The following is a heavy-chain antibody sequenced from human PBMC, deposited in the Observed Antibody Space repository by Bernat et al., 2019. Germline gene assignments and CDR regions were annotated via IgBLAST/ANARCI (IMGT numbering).Heavy chain of an antibody. CDR1: GFTFSNYG. D-gene: IGHD6-25*01. Sequence: QVQLVESGGGVVQPGTSLRLSCVASGFTFSNYGMHWVRQAPGKGLEWVAVIWYDSSNSYYADSVRGRFTISKDNSKNTLFLQMNSLRTEDTGVYYCVREGWSAMAAAGTGADYWGQGTLVSVSS. V-gene: IGHV3-33*01. CDR2: IWYDSSNS. J-gene: IGHJ4*02. CDR3: VREGWSAMAAAGTGADY.